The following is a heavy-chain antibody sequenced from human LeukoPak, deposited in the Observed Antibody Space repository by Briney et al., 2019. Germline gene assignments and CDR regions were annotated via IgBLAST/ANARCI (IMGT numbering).Heavy chain of an antibody. CDR3: ARVINVSPFDY. CDR2: INPNSGGT. J-gene: IGHJ4*02. Sequence: VASVKVSCKASGYTFTGYYMHWVRQAPGQGLEWMGWINPNSGGTNYAQKFQGRVTMTRDTSISTAYMELSRLRSDDTAVYYCARVINVSPFDYWGQGTLVSVSS. V-gene: IGHV1-2*02. D-gene: IGHD3-16*01. CDR1: GYTFTGYY.